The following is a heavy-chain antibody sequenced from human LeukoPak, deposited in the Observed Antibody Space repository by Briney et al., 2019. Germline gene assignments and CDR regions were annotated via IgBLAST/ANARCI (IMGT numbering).Heavy chain of an antibody. CDR2: IYYSGST. D-gene: IGHD2-15*01. J-gene: IGHJ4*02. CDR1: GGSISSSSYY. CDR3: ARLLGYCGGGSCYSDY. Sequence: SETLSLTCTVSGGSISSSSYYWGWIRQPPGKGLEWIGSIYYSGSTYYNPSLKSRVTISVDTSKNQFSLKLSSVTAADTAVYYCARLLGYCGGGSCYSDYWGQGTLVTVSS. V-gene: IGHV4-39*01.